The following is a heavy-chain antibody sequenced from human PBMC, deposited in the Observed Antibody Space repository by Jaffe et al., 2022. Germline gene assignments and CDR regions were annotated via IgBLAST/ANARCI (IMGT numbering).Heavy chain of an antibody. Sequence: EVQLVQSGAEVKKPGESLKISCKGSGYSFTSYWIGWVRQMPGKGLEWMGIIYPGDSDTRYSPSFQGQVTISADKSISTAYLQWSSLKASDTAMYYCVRPLFPDYGGNSGSYYFDYWGQGTLVTVSS. CDR1: GYSFTSYW. D-gene: IGHD4-17*01. CDR3: VRPLFPDYGGNSGSYYFDY. V-gene: IGHV5-51*03. J-gene: IGHJ4*02. CDR2: IYPGDSDT.